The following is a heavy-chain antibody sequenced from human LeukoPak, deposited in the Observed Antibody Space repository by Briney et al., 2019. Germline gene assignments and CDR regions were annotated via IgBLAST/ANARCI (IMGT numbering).Heavy chain of an antibody. CDR1: GYTFTSYY. V-gene: IGHV1-46*01. CDR2: INPSGGST. D-gene: IGHD3-22*01. CDR3: ARVDSSGYFYFDY. Sequence: GASVKVSCKASGYTFTSYYMHWVRQAPGQGLEWMGLINPSGGSTSYAQRFQGRVTMTRDMSTSTVYMELSSLRSEDTAVYYCARVDSSGYFYFDYWGQGTLVTVSS. J-gene: IGHJ4*02.